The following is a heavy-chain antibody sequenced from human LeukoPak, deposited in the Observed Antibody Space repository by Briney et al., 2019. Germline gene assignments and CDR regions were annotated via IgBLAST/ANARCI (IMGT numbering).Heavy chain of an antibody. V-gene: IGHV3-30-3*01. Sequence: SGRSLRLSCAASGFTFSSYAMHWVRQAPGKGLEWVAVISYDGSNKYYADSVKGRFTISRDNSKNTLYLQMNSLRAEDTAVYYCARRDNYDYWGQGTLVTVSS. D-gene: IGHD2-15*01. CDR1: GFTFSSYA. CDR3: ARRDNYDY. J-gene: IGHJ4*02. CDR2: ISYDGSNK.